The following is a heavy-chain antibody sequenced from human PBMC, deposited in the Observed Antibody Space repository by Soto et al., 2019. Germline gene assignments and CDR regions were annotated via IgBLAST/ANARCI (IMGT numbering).Heavy chain of an antibody. Sequence: GGSLRLSCEASGFTCSSYWLHWVLQGPEKGLVWVSRIDSDGIGTSYADSVRGRFTLSRDNAKNTLYLQMDSLRPEDTAVYYCVRLGGGPYFDHWGRGTLVTVSS. V-gene: IGHV3-74*01. CDR3: VRLGGGPYFDH. CDR2: IDSDGIGT. D-gene: IGHD2-15*01. J-gene: IGHJ4*02. CDR1: GFTCSSYW.